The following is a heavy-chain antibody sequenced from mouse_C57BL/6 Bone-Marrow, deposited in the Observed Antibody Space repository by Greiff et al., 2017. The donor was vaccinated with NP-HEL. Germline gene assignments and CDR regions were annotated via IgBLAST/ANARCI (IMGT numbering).Heavy chain of an antibody. CDR1: GFTFSSYG. CDR3: ARHAAGTDY. J-gene: IGHJ2*01. D-gene: IGHD4-1*01. V-gene: IGHV5-6*02. CDR2: ISSGGSYT. Sequence: VKLVESGGDLVKPGGSLKLSCAASGFTFSSYGMSWVRQTPDKRLEWVATISSGGSYTYYPDSVKGRFTISRDNAKNTLYLQMSSLKSEDTAMYYCARHAAGTDYWGQGTTLTVSS.